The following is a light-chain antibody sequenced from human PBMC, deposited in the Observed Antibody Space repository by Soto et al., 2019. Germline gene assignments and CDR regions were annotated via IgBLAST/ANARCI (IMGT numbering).Light chain of an antibody. CDR3: QQYGSSLLS. Sequence: EIVLTQSPGTLSLSPGERATLSCRASQSVSSSYLAWYQQKPGQAPRLLIYGASSRATGIPDRFSGSGSGTDFTLTISRLEPEDFAFYYCQQYGSSLLSFGPGTNVDIK. CDR1: QSVSSSY. J-gene: IGKJ3*01. V-gene: IGKV3-20*01. CDR2: GAS.